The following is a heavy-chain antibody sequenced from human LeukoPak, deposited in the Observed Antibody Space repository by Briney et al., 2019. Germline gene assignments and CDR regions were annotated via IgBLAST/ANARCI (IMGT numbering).Heavy chain of an antibody. CDR1: GFTFSSYG. CDR2: IWYDGRNK. D-gene: IGHD6-13*01. J-gene: IGHJ6*02. Sequence: GRSLTLSCAASGFTFSSYGMHWVRQAPGKGLEWVAVIWYDGRNKYYADSVKGRFTISRDNYKNTLYLQMNSLRDEDTAVCYCARDPTRGYSSSWYSYVRGYYYYYGMDVWGRGATVTVSS. CDR3: ARDPTRGYSSSWYSYVRGYYYYYGMDV. V-gene: IGHV3-33*01.